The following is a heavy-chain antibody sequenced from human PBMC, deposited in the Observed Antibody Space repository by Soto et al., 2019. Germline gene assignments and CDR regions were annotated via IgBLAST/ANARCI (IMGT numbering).Heavy chain of an antibody. V-gene: IGHV3-53*01. Sequence: GGALRLSCAGSEFAVSSKYLPWGRQAPGKGLEWVSVIYGGGTTYYADSVKGRFTISRDTSKNTLYLQMNSLRAEDTAVYYCVQTTGWPGFDFWGQGTLVTVSS. D-gene: IGHD6-19*01. CDR1: EFAVSSKY. J-gene: IGHJ4*02. CDR2: IYGGGTT. CDR3: VQTTGWPGFDF.